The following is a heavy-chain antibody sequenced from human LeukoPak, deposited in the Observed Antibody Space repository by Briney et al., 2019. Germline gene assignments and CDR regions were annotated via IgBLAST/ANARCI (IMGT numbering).Heavy chain of an antibody. V-gene: IGHV3-48*02. CDR2: ISSSSSTI. CDR3: ARDGFSRNYYDSSGYYYVCYYGMDV. J-gene: IGHJ6*02. Sequence: GGSLRLSCAASGFAFSSYSMNWVRQAPGKGLEWVSYISSSSSTIYYADSVKGRFTISRVNAKNSLYLQMNSLRDEDTAVYYCARDGFSRNYYDSSGYYYVCYYGMDVWGQGTTVTVSS. D-gene: IGHD3-22*01. CDR1: GFAFSSYS.